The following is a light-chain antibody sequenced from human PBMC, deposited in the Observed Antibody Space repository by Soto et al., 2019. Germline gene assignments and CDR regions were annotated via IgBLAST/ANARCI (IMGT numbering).Light chain of an antibody. CDR1: QSVRSS. CDR3: QQYGSSPIT. J-gene: IGKJ5*01. V-gene: IGKV3-20*01. CDR2: GVS. Sequence: EIVMTQSPATLSVSLGERATLSCRASQSVRSSLAWYQQKPGQAPRLLIYGVSSRATGIPDRFSGSGSGTDFTLTISRLEPEDFAVYYCQQYGSSPITFGQGSRLEIK.